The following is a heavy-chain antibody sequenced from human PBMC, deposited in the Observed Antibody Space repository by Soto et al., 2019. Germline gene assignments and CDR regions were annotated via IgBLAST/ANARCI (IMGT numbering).Heavy chain of an antibody. CDR2: IYYSGST. J-gene: IGHJ6*04. V-gene: IGHV4-39*01. D-gene: IGHD3-9*01. CDR1: GGSISSSSYY. Sequence: QLQLQESGPGLVKPSETLSLTCTVSGGSISSSSYYWGWIRQPPGKGLEWIGSIYYSGSTYYNPSLKSRVTISGDTSKIQFSLKLSSVTAADTAVYYCASHPLLTGYYRVQWDYGMDVWGKGTTVTVSS. CDR3: ASHPLLTGYYRVQWDYGMDV.